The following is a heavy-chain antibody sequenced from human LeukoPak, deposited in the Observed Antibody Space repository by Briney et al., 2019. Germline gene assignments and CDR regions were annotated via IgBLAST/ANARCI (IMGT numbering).Heavy chain of an antibody. J-gene: IGHJ6*02. V-gene: IGHV1-69*04. CDR3: AADSGDDYYYAMDV. Sequence: SVKVSCKASGGFFTDFGLSWVRQAPGQGLEWMGRVIPALGVPNYAQKFRGRVTITADTHTSAAYMELSSLTSEDTAVYYCAADSGDDYYYAMDVWGQGTTVTVSS. D-gene: IGHD1-26*01. CDR1: GGFFTDFG. CDR2: VIPALGVP.